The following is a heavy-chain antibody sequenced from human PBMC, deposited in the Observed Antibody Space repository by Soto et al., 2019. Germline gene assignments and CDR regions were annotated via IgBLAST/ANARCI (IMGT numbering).Heavy chain of an antibody. CDR1: GFTFSSYG. CDR3: AKILAHSSSWYGAPFDY. D-gene: IGHD6-13*01. J-gene: IGHJ4*02. Sequence: PGGSLRLSCAASGFTFSSYGMHWVRQAPGKGLEWVAVISYDGSNKYYADSVKGRFTISRDNSKNTLYLQMKSLRAEDTAVYYCAKILAHSSSWYGAPFDYWGQGTLVTVSS. V-gene: IGHV3-30*18. CDR2: ISYDGSNK.